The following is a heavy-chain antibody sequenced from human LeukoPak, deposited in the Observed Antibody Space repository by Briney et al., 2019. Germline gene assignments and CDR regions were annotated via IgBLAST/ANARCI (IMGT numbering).Heavy chain of an antibody. CDR3: AREMYGSGLYYFDY. Sequence: GGSLRPSCAASGFTFSRYEMNWVRQAPGKGLEWVSYIVGGSSDRPYYADSVKGRFTISRENDKDSLYLQMNNLRAEDTAVYYCAREMYGSGLYYFDYWGQGTLVTVSS. CDR2: IVGGSSDRP. CDR1: GFTFSRYE. V-gene: IGHV3-48*03. D-gene: IGHD3-10*01. J-gene: IGHJ4*02.